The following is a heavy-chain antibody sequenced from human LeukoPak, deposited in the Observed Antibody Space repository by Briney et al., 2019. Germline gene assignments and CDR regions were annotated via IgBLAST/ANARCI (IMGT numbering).Heavy chain of an antibody. D-gene: IGHD3-22*01. CDR1: GFTFSSYT. CDR2: ISGSGGSA. J-gene: IGHJ4*02. V-gene: IGHV3-23*01. CDR3: ANPSAYYFTALDY. Sequence: GGSLRLSCAASGFTFSSYTMSWVRQAPGKGLEWVSGISGSGGSAYYADSVKGRFTISRDNSKNMMHLQMNSLRTEDTAVYYCANPSAYYFTALDYWGRGSLVTVSS.